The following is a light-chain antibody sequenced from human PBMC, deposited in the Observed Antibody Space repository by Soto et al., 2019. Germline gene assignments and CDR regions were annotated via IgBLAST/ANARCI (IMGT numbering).Light chain of an antibody. CDR1: QSVSSY. CDR2: DAS. CDR3: QQYGNAPIT. Sequence: EIVLTQSPATLSLSPGERATLSCRASQSVSSYLAWYQQKPGQAPRLLIYDASNRATGVPARFSGSGSGTDFTLTISRLEPEDFAVYYCQQYGNAPITFGPGTKVDIK. V-gene: IGKV3-11*01. J-gene: IGKJ3*01.